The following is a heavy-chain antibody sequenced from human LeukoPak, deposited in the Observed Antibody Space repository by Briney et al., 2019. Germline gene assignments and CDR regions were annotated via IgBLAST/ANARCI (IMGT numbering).Heavy chain of an antibody. Sequence: GGSLRLSCAASGFTFSSYGMHWVRQAPGKGLEWVAFIRYDGSNKYYADSVKGRFTISRGNSKNTLYLQMNSLRAEDTAVYYCAKDTRKLLWFGEPFSPPTPLAYWGQGTLVTVSS. V-gene: IGHV3-30*02. CDR3: AKDTRKLLWFGEPFSPPTPLAY. CDR2: IRYDGSNK. CDR1: GFTFSSYG. D-gene: IGHD3-10*01. J-gene: IGHJ4*02.